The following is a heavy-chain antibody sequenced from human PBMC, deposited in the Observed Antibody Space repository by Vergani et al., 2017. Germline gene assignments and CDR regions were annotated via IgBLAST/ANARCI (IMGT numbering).Heavy chain of an antibody. D-gene: IGHD2-2*01. CDR3: ARSGCSSTSCYAGKYFDY. CDR1: GGSISSSSYY. CDR2: IYYSGST. V-gene: IGHV4-39*01. J-gene: IGHJ4*02. Sequence: QLQLQESGPGLVKPSETLSLTCTVSGGSISSSSYYWGWIRQPPGKGLEWIESIYYSGSTYYNPSLKSRVTISVDTSKNQFSLKLSSVTAADTAVYYCARSGCSSTSCYAGKYFDYWGQGTLVTVSS.